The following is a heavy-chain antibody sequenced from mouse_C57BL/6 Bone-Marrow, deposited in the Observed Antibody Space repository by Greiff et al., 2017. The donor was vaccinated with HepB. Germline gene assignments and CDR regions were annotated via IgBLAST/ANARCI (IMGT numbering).Heavy chain of an antibody. CDR1: GFTFSDYY. V-gene: IGHV5-12*01. D-gene: IGHD1-1*01. Sequence: EVMLVESGGGLVQPGGSLKLSCAASGFTFSDYYMYWVSQTPEKRLEWVAYISNGGGSTYYPDTVKGRFTISRDNAKNTLDLQMSRLKSEDTAMYYCARHMITTVYWYFDVWGTGTTVTVSS. CDR3: ARHMITTVYWYFDV. J-gene: IGHJ1*03. CDR2: ISNGGGST.